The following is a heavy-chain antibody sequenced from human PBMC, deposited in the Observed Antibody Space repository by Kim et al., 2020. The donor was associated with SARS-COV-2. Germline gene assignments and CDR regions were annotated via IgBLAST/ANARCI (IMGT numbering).Heavy chain of an antibody. Sequence: GGSLRLSCAASGFTFSSYAMHWVRQAPGKGLEWVAVISYDGSNKYYADSVKGRFTISRDNSKNTLYLQMNSLRAEDTAVYYCARGGLSEYYDSSGYSDAFDIWGQGTMVTVSS. CDR1: GFTFSSYA. D-gene: IGHD3-22*01. V-gene: IGHV3-30*04. CDR3: ARGGLSEYYDSSGYSDAFDI. CDR2: ISYDGSNK. J-gene: IGHJ3*02.